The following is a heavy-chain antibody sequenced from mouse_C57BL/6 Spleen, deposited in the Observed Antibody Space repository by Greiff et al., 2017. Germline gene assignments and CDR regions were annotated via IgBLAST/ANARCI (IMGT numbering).Heavy chain of an antibody. CDR3: ARRTQLMLSFFDY. CDR1: GYAFTNYL. V-gene: IGHV1-54*01. Sequence: QVQLQQSGAELVRPGTSVKVSCKASGYAFTNYLIEWVKQRPGQGLEWIGVINPGSGGTNSNEKFKGKATLSANKSSSTAYMPLSRLTSEDSAVYFCARRTQLMLSFFDYWGQGTTLTVSS. CDR2: INPGSGGT. D-gene: IGHD3-2*02. J-gene: IGHJ2*01.